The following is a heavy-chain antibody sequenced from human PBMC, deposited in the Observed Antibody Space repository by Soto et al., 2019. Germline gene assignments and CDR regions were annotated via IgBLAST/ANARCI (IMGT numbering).Heavy chain of an antibody. V-gene: IGHV1-69*13. Sequence: ASVKVSCKASGGTFSSYAISWVRQAPGQGLEWMGGIIPIFGTANYAQKFQDRVTITADESTSTAYMELSSLRSEDTAVYYCARDHTTVTAYYFDYWGQGTLGTVSS. D-gene: IGHD4-17*01. CDR1: GGTFSSYA. CDR3: ARDHTTVTAYYFDY. J-gene: IGHJ4*02. CDR2: IIPIFGTA.